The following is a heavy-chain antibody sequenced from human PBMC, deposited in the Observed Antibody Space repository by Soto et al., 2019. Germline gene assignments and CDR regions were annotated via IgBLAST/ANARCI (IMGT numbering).Heavy chain of an antibody. Sequence: EVQLVESGGGLVKPGGSLRLSCAASGFTFSSYSMNWVRQAPGKGLEWVSSISSSSSYIYYADSVKGRFTISRDNAKNSLYLQMNSLRAEDTAVYYCARDRYSGYVFTGHDACDIWGQGTMVTVSS. D-gene: IGHD5-12*01. CDR1: GFTFSSYS. J-gene: IGHJ3*02. CDR3: ARDRYSGYVFTGHDACDI. CDR2: ISSSSSYI. V-gene: IGHV3-21*04.